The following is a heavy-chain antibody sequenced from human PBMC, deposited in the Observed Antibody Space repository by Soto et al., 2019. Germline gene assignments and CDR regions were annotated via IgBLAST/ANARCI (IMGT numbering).Heavy chain of an antibody. V-gene: IGHV3-11*01. CDR3: ARLRVRSYEPPDAFDI. D-gene: IGHD3-10*01. J-gene: IGHJ3*02. Sequence: GGSLRLSCAASGFTFSDYYMSWIRQAPGKGLEWVSYISSSGSTIYYADSVKGRFTISRDNAKNSLYLQMNSLRSEDTAVYYCARLRVRSYEPPDAFDIWGQGTMVTVAS. CDR2: ISSSGSTI. CDR1: GFTFSDYY.